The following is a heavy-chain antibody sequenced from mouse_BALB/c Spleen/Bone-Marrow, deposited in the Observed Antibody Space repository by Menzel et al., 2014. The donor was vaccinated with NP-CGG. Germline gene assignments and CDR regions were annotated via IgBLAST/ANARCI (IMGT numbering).Heavy chain of an antibody. J-gene: IGHJ4*01. CDR3: ARHEDGYYDAMDY. V-gene: IGHV5-12-1*01. D-gene: IGHD2-3*01. Sequence: EVKLVESGGGLVKPGGTLKLSCAASGFAFSSYDMSWVRQTPEKRLEWVAYISSGGGSTYYPDTVKGRFTISRNNAKHTLYLQMSRLKSEDTAMYYCARHEDGYYDAMDYWGQGTSVTVSS. CDR2: ISSGGGST. CDR1: GFAFSSYD.